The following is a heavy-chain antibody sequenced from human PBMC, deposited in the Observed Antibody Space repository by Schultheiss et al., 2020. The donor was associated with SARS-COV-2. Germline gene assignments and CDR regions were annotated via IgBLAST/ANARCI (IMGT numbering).Heavy chain of an antibody. Sequence: SETLSLTCTVSGGSVSSGSYYWSWIRQSPGKGLEWIGYIYHSGSTYYNPSLKSRVTISVDTSKNQFSLKLSSVTAADTAVYYCARDGRSTVVTPAWFDPWGQGTLVTVSS. V-gene: IGHV4-30-2*06. CDR2: IYHSGST. CDR3: ARDGRSTVVTPAWFDP. CDR1: GGSVSSGSYY. J-gene: IGHJ5*02. D-gene: IGHD4-23*01.